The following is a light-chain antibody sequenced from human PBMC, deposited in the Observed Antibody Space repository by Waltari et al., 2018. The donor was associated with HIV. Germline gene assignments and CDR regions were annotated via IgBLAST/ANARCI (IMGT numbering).Light chain of an antibody. J-gene: IGLJ1*01. CDR3: ATWDVSLGASYV. V-gene: IGLV1-47*01. CDR2: RDN. Sequence: HSVLTQPPSASGTTGQRVTISCSGTTSNGGNNFVSWNQQPPGTAAKLLILRDNQRPSGVPDLFSGSKSGASASLAISGLRSEDAGDYHCATWDVSLGASYVFGAETKVTVL. CDR1: TSNGGNNF.